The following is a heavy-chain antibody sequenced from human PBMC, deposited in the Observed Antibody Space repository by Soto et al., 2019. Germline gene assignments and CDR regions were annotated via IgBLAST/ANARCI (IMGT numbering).Heavy chain of an antibody. Sequence: EVQLVESGGGLVQPGGSLRLSCAASGFTFSSYWMHWVRQAPGKGLVWVSRINPDGSTTSYADSVKGRFTISRDSAKDTLYLIMNSLRAEDTAVYYCARVATGAYYFDYWGQGTLVTVSS. D-gene: IGHD6-13*01. CDR3: ARVATGAYYFDY. CDR1: GFTFSSYW. CDR2: INPDGSTT. J-gene: IGHJ4*02. V-gene: IGHV3-74*01.